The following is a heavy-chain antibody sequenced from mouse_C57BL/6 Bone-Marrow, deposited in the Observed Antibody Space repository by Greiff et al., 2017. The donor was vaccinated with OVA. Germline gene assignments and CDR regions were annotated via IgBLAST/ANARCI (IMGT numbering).Heavy chain of an antibody. CDR2: ISGGGGNT. CDR1: GFTFSSYT. V-gene: IGHV5-9*01. CDR3: ARQTSMDY. Sequence: EVQLQESGGGLVKPGGSLKLSCAASGFTFSSYTMSWVRQTPEKRLEWVATISGGGGNTYYPDSVKGRFTISRDNAKNPLYLQMSSLRSEDTALYYCARQTSMDYWGQGTSVTVSS. J-gene: IGHJ4*01.